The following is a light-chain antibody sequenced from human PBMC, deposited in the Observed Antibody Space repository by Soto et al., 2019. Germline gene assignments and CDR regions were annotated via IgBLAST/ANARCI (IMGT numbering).Light chain of an antibody. CDR3: AAWDDRLSGYV. V-gene: IGLV1-47*01. Sequence: QSVLTQPPSASGTPGQRVTISCSGSSFNIGTNYVYWFQQLPGTAPKLLIYYNNQRPSGIPDRFSGSKSGTSASLAISGLRSEDEADYHCAAWDDRLSGYVFATGTKLTVL. CDR1: SFNIGTNY. CDR2: YNN. J-gene: IGLJ1*01.